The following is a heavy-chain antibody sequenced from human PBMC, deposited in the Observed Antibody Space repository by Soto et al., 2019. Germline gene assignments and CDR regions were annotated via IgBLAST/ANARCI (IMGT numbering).Heavy chain of an antibody. D-gene: IGHD3-10*01. Sequence: PSETLSLTCTVSGGSISSYYWSWIRQPPGTGLEWIGYIYYSGSTNYNPSLKSRVTISVDTSKNQFSLKLSSVTAADTAVYYCARDDSGSYSFRAFDIWGQGTRVTVSS. CDR3: ARDDSGSYSFRAFDI. V-gene: IGHV4-59*01. CDR2: IYYSGST. J-gene: IGHJ3*02. CDR1: GGSISSYY.